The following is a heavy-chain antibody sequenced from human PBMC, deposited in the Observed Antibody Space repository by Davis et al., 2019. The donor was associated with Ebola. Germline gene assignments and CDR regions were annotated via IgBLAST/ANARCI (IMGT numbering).Heavy chain of an antibody. CDR2: INHSGST. CDR3: AREGDYYYGMDV. CDR1: GGSFSGYY. V-gene: IGHV4-34*01. J-gene: IGHJ6*02. Sequence: PGGSLRLSCAVYGGSFSGYYWSWIRQPPGKGLEWIGEINHSGSTNYNPSLKGRVTISVDTSKNQFSLKLSSVTAADTAVYYCAREGDYYYGMDVWGQGTTVTVSS.